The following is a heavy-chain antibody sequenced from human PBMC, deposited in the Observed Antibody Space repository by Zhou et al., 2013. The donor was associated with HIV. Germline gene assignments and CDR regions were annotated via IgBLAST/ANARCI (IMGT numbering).Heavy chain of an antibody. Sequence: QVQLVQSGAELKKPGSSVRVSCEAPGGNFNNYAITWVRQTPGQGLEWMGVIIPLLATTKYAQKFQGRLSITTDDSSATGYMELSSLKFEDSAFYYCAKDQARSSESLLHDAFDIWGQGTTVTVSS. CDR1: GGNFNNYA. CDR3: AKDQARSSESLLHDAFDI. D-gene: IGHD4-17*01. V-gene: IGHV1-69*05. CDR2: IIPLLATT. J-gene: IGHJ3*02.